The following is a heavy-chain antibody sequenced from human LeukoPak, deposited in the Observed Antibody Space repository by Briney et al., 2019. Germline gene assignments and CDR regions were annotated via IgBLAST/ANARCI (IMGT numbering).Heavy chain of an antibody. CDR1: GYNFPSFW. J-gene: IGHJ6*02. V-gene: IGHV5-51*01. CDR2: IYPGDSDT. Sequence: GESLKISCKAPGYNFPSFWIGWVRQMPGKGPEWMGIIYPGDSDTKYSPSFEGQVIISADKSMSVAYLQWSNLSASDSAMYYCARHVVVGRDWNSFGAASYNYHYGLDVWGQGTTVTVSS. CDR3: ARHVVVGRDWNSFGAASYNYHYGLDV. D-gene: IGHD1-1*01.